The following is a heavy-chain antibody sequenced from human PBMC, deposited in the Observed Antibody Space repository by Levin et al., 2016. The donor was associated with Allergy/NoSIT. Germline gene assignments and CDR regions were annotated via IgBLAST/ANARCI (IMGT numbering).Heavy chain of an antibody. CDR1: GFTFNKYA. D-gene: IGHD5-18*01. V-gene: IGHV3-23*01. Sequence: GESLKISCAASGFTFNKYAMSWVRQAPGKGLEWISAISGSGEATYYADSMKGRFTISRDNSKNTVFLQINSLRADDTAAYFCAKDRGRIQLWFFHDWGQGTLVTVSS. CDR2: ISGSGEAT. CDR3: AKDRGRIQLWFFHD. J-gene: IGHJ4*02.